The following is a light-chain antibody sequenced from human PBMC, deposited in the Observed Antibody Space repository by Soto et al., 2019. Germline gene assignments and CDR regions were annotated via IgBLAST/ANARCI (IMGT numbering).Light chain of an antibody. CDR1: QRLSYW. Sequence: IQMIQSPSTLSASVGDRVTITCRASQRLSYWLAWYQQKPGKAPKLLIYAASDLQAEVPSRFSGSGSGTDFTLTISSLQAEDFATYYCLQDHDYQWTFGQGTKVDIK. CDR2: AAS. CDR3: LQDHDYQWT. V-gene: IGKV1-6*01. J-gene: IGKJ2*02.